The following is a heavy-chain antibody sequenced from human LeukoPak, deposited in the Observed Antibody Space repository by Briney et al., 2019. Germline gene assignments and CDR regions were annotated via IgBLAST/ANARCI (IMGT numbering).Heavy chain of an antibody. V-gene: IGHV3-30*03. D-gene: IGHD2-21*01. CDR2: ISYDGSNK. CDR1: GFTFSSYG. J-gene: IGHJ4*02. Sequence: GGSLRLSCAASGFTFSSYGMHWGRQAPAKGLEWVAVISYDGSNKYYADSVKGRFTISRDNSKNTLYLQMNSLRAEDTAVYYCAGAISFEYWGQGTLVTVSS. CDR3: AGAISFEY.